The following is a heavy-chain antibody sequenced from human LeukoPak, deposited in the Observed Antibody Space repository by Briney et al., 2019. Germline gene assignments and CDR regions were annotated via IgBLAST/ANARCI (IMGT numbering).Heavy chain of an antibody. V-gene: IGHV3-48*03. CDR1: GFTFSSYE. CDR3: AKWSYSGNYHEDY. D-gene: IGHD1-26*01. J-gene: IGHJ4*02. Sequence: PGGSLRLSCAASGFTFSSYEMNWVRQAPGKGLEWVSYISSSGSTIYYADSVKGRFTISRDNSKNTLYLQMKSLTPEDTAVYYCAKWSYSGNYHEDYWGQGTLVTVSS. CDR2: ISSSGSTI.